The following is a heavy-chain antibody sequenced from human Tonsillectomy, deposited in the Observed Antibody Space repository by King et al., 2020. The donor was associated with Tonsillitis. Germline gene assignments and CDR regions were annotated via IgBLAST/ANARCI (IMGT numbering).Heavy chain of an antibody. CDR2: IYYSGGT. CDR3: ARGVAYGDYPDY. CDR1: GGSISSGGYS. D-gene: IGHD4-17*01. Sequence: QLQESGPGLVKPSQTLSLTCAVSGGSISSGGYSWSWIRQPPGKGLEWIGYIYYSGGTYYNPSLKSRVTISVDTSKNQFSLKLSSVTAADTAVYYCARGVAYGDYPDYWGQGTLVTVSS. V-gene: IGHV4-30-4*07. J-gene: IGHJ4*02.